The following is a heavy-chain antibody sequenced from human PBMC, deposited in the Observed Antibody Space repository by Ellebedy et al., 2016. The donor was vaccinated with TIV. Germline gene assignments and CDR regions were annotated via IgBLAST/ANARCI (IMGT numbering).Heavy chain of an antibody. Sequence: SETLSLXXTVSGGSISSYYWSWIRQPPGRGLEWIGKIYYGGSTSYNPSLESRVTISVDTSKNQFSLKLRSVTAADTAFYYCATYGDWGGFDYWGQGTLVTVSS. J-gene: IGHJ4*02. V-gene: IGHV4-59*01. CDR2: IYYGGST. CDR1: GGSISSYY. D-gene: IGHD4-17*01. CDR3: ATYGDWGGFDY.